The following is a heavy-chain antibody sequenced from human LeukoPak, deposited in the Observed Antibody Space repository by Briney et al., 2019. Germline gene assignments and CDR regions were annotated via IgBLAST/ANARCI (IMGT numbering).Heavy chain of an antibody. D-gene: IGHD6-13*01. CDR3: ARDRAKGIAAAGTLAY. J-gene: IGHJ4*02. CDR2: ISYDGSNK. Sequence: GGSLRLSCAASGFTFNTYAMHWVRQAPGKGLEWVAVISYDGSNKYYADSVKGRFTISRDNSKNTLYLQMNSLRAEDTAVYYCARDRAKGIAAAGTLAYWGQGTLVTVSS. V-gene: IGHV3-30*19. CDR1: GFTFNTYA.